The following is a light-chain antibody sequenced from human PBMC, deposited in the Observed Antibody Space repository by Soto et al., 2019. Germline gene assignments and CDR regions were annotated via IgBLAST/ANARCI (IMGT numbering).Light chain of an antibody. CDR2: AAS. CDR3: QQSSSFPGT. V-gene: IGKV1D-12*01. J-gene: IGKJ4*01. Sequence: DIQMTQSPSSVSASVGDRVTITCRASQGIRSWLAWYQQKPGKAPRLLIYAASSLQSGVPSRFSGSGSGTDFTLTINDLQPEDFATYYCQQSSSFPGTFGGWTTVDIK. CDR1: QGIRSW.